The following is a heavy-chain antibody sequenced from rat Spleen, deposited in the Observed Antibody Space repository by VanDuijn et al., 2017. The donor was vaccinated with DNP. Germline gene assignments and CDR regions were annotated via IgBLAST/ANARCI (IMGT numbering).Heavy chain of an antibody. Sequence: EVQLVESGGASVQPGRSLKLSCAASGFIFSDHNMAWVRQAPKKGLEWVAMIIYDGSGTYYGDSVKGRFTISRDNAKNTLHLQMDSLKSEDAATYYCARQDYSNYNYFDYWGQGVMVTVSS. CDR3: ARQDYSNYNYFDY. CDR2: IIYDGSGT. J-gene: IGHJ2*01. V-gene: IGHV5-7*01. D-gene: IGHD1-2*01. CDR1: GFIFSDHN.